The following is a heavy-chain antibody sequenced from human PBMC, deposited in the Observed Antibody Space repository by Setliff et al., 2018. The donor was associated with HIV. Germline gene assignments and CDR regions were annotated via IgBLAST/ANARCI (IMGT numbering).Heavy chain of an antibody. CDR3: ARGGASSKYLDP. CDR2: ISDSGTT. D-gene: IGHD2-15*01. J-gene: IGHJ5*02. CDR1: GGSFSGYY. V-gene: IGHV4-34*01. Sequence: KPSETLSLTCAVYGGSFSGYYWSWIRQPPGKGLEWIAWISDSGTTNYNPSLKSRVTLSVDTSKNQSSLSLTSVTGADTAVYYCARGGASSKYLDPWGQGTLVTVSS.